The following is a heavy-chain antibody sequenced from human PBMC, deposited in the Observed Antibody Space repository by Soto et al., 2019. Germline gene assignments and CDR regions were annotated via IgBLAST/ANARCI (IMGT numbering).Heavy chain of an antibody. V-gene: IGHV3-53*01. CDR2: LYDLDGS. CDR3: ATWHEREHAYDD. Sequence: DVQLVESGGGLIQPGESLRLSCAASGFSISGKKYVAWVRQAPGKGLEWVSALYDLDGSFYAASVKGRFTTSSDSSKTTVYLRMNDPRPDDTAVYYCATWHEREHAYDDWGQGTTVTVSS. CDR1: GFSISGKKY. J-gene: IGHJ3*01. D-gene: IGHD1-1*01.